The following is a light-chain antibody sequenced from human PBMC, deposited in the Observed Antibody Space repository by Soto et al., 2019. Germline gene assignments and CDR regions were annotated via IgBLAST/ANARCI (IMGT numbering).Light chain of an antibody. CDR3: NSYTSSTTYV. V-gene: IGLV2-14*02. CDR2: EVN. J-gene: IGLJ1*01. CDR1: SSDVGSYKF. Sequence: QSALTQPASVSGSPGQSITVSCTGTSSDVGSYKFVSWYQQHPGKAPKLMIYEVNNRPSGVSTRFSGSKSGNTASLTISGLQAEDEADYYCNSYTSSTTYVFGTGTKVTVL.